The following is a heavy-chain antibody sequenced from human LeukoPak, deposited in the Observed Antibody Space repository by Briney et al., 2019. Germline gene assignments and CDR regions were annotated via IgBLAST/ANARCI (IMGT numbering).Heavy chain of an antibody. CDR3: TRDITQAFWSGYYSDY. D-gene: IGHD3-3*01. J-gene: IGHJ4*02. CDR1: GFTFSSYT. Sequence: GRSLRLSCAASGFTFSSYTMHWVRQAPGKGLEWVAVISYDGSNKYYADSVKGRFTISRDNSKNTLYLQMNSLRAEDTAVYYCTRDITQAFWSGYYSDYWGQGTLVTVSS. CDR2: ISYDGSNK. V-gene: IGHV3-30-3*01.